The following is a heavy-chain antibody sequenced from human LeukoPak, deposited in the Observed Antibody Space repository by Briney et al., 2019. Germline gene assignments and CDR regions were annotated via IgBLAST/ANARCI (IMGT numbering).Heavy chain of an antibody. CDR1: GFNFNMFW. J-gene: IGHJ4*02. CDR2: IKQDGSEK. D-gene: IGHD6-13*01. V-gene: IGHV3-7*04. CDR3: ARGRGSWYGVYFDY. Sequence: GGSLRLSCVASGFNFNMFWMSWVRQAPGKGLEWVANIKQDGSEKYYVDSVKGRFTISRDNAKNSLYLQMDSLRTEDTAVYYCARGRGSWYGVYFDYWGQGTLVTVSS.